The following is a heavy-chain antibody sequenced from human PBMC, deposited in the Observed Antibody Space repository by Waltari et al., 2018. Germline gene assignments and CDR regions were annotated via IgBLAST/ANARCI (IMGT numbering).Heavy chain of an antibody. CDR1: GFCLCSNG. J-gene: IGHJ5*02. CDR2: MKGDGSET. CDR3: AIGTGSGFDP. V-gene: IGHV3-7*01. D-gene: IGHD6-25*01. Sequence: EVELVAPGGGMVQPGVSLSLSCAASGFCLCSNGMSRVRQAPGEGVEWVANMKGDGSETYYLDSVGGRCTVSRDNPKSSLYRQMRRLRVEDTAVYYCAIGTGSGFDPWGQGTLVTVSS.